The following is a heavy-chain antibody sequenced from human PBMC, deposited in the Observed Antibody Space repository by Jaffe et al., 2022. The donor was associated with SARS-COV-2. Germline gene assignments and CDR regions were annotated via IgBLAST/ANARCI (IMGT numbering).Heavy chain of an antibody. CDR2: IYGGGSDI. D-gene: IGHD6-13*01. V-gene: IGHV5-51*01. CDR1: GYTFTSHW. CDR3: ARRWGSRGIWYFLDS. Sequence: EVQLMQSGAEVKKPGESLRISCKGSGYTFTSHWIAWVRQMSGKGLEWMGAIYGGGSDIRYSPSFQGQVTMSADESVTTAYLQLRGLKASDTAIYYCARRWGSRGIWYFLDSWGQGTQVTVSS. J-gene: IGHJ4*02.